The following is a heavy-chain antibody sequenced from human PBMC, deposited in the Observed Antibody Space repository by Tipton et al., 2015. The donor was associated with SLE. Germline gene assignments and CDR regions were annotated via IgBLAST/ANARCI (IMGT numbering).Heavy chain of an antibody. V-gene: IGHV3-7*01. Sequence: SLRLSCVGSGFTFSGNWMTWDRQAPGKGLEWVANINQGGSEKYYVASVKGRFTISRDDAKNSLYLEMNSLRAEDTAVYYCARRNYGLPYSWGQGTLVTVSS. J-gene: IGHJ4*02. CDR2: INQGGSEK. CDR1: GFTFSGNW. D-gene: IGHD3-10*01. CDR3: ARRNYGLPYS.